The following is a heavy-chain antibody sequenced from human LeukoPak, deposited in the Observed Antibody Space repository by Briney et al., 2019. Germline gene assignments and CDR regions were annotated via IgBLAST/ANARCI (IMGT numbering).Heavy chain of an antibody. V-gene: IGHV3-48*01. J-gene: IGHJ5*02. CDR1: GFTFSSYS. CDR3: ARGPPLFDP. CDR2: ISTGSSTK. Sequence: PGGSLRLSCAASGFTFSSYSMNWVRQAPGKGLEWVSYISTGSSTKYYADSVKGRSTISRDNAKNLLYLQMNSLRAEDTAVYYCARGPPLFDPWGQGTLVTVSS.